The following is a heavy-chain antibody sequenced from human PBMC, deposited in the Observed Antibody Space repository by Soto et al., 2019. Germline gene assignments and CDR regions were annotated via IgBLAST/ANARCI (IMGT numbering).Heavy chain of an antibody. CDR3: ARGLFVKGSSSTPYFDY. CDR2: IWYDGSNK. CDR1: GFTFSSYG. D-gene: IGHD6-6*01. J-gene: IGHJ4*02. V-gene: IGHV3-33*01. Sequence: GGSLRLSCAASGFTFSSYGMHWVRQAPGKGLEWVAVIWYDGSNKYYADSVKGRFTISRDNSKNTLYLQMNSLRAEDTAVYYCARGLFVKGSSSTPYFDYWGQGTLVTVSS.